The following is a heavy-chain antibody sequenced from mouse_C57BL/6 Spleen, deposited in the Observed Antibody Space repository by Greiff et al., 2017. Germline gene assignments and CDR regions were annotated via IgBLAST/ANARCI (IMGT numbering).Heavy chain of an antibody. CDR1: GFTFSSYA. V-gene: IGHV5-9-1*02. J-gene: IGHJ4*01. CDR3: TRDPGYSNLRGAMDY. CDR2: ISSGGDYI. Sequence: EVKLVESGEGLVKPGGSLKLSCAASGFTFSSYAMSWVRQTPEKRLEWVAYISSGGDYIYYADTVKGRFTISRDNARNTLYLQMSSLKSEDTAMYYCTRDPGYSNLRGAMDYWGQGTSVTVSS. D-gene: IGHD2-5*01.